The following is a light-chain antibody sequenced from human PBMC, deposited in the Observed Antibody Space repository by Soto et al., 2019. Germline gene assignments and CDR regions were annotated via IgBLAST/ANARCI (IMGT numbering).Light chain of an antibody. CDR1: QSVSSSY. CDR2: DTS. V-gene: IGKV3-20*01. CDR3: QQYVTSPPMYT. Sequence: ENVLTQSPGTLSLSPGERATLSCRASQSVSSSYLAWYQQKPGQAPRLLIYDTSSRATGIPDRFSGSGSGTDFTLTISRLEPEDFAVYYWQQYVTSPPMYTFGQGTKLEIK. J-gene: IGKJ2*01.